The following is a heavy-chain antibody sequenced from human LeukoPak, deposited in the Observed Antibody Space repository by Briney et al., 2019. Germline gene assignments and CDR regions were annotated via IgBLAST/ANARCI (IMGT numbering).Heavy chain of an antibody. D-gene: IGHD3-22*01. Sequence: GGSLRLSCAASGFTFSNYWMHWVRQVPGKGLMWVSRIKTDGSSTSYADSVKGRFTISRDNAKNTLYLQMNSLRAEDTALYYCARNFGGGDSSGPYYWGQGTLVTVSS. CDR3: ARNFGGGDSSGPYY. CDR2: IKTDGSST. V-gene: IGHV3-74*01. J-gene: IGHJ4*02. CDR1: GFTFSNYW.